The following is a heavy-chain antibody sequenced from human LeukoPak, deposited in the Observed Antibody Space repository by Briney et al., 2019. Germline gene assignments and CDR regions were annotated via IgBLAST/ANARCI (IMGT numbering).Heavy chain of an antibody. D-gene: IGHD3-3*01. Sequence: ASVKVSCKASGYTFTGYYMHWVRQAPGQGLEWMGRINPNSGGTNYAQKFQGRVTMTRDTSISTAYMELSRLRSDDTALYYRARDFAMIFGVVIGFDLWGRGTLVTVSS. CDR2: INPNSGGT. J-gene: IGHJ2*01. CDR3: ARDFAMIFGVVIGFDL. CDR1: GYTFTGYY. V-gene: IGHV1-2*06.